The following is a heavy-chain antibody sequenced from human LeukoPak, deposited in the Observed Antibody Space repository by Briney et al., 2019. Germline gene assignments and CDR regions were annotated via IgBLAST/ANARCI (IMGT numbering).Heavy chain of an antibody. Sequence: RVASVKVSCKASGYTFTGYYMHWVRQAPGQGLEWMGWINPNSGGTNYAQKFQGRVTMTRDTSISTAYMELSRLRSDDTAVYYRARGRYSSSWYTFWGQGTLVTVSS. CDR3: ARGRYSSSWYTF. D-gene: IGHD6-13*01. CDR1: GYTFTGYY. CDR2: INPNSGGT. J-gene: IGHJ4*02. V-gene: IGHV1-2*02.